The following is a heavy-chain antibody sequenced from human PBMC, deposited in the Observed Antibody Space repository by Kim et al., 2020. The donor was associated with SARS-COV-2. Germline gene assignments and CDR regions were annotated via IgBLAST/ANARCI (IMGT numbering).Heavy chain of an antibody. CDR2: ISGSGGNT. CDR3: AKAHRGPSRYGVGV. CDR1: GFSFSDYA. V-gene: IGHV3-23*01. Sequence: GGSLRLSCAASGFSFSDYAMSWVRQAPGKGLEWVSDISGSGGNTYYADSVKGRFTISRDNSKNTLYLQMSSLRAEDTAVYYCAKAHRGPSRYGVGVWGQGTTVTVSS. D-gene: IGHD3-10*01. J-gene: IGHJ6*02.